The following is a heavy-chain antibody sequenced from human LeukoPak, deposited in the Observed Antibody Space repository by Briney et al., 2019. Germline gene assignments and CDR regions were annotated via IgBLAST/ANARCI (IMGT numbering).Heavy chain of an antibody. CDR2: ISGRGGST. CDR3: AKQYSSSFLDWFDP. J-gene: IGHJ5*02. D-gene: IGHD6-6*01. CDR1: GFTFSSYA. Sequence: GGSLRLSCAASGFTFSSYAMSWVRQAPGKGLEGGSAISGRGGSTYYADSVKGRFTISRDNSKNTLYLQMNSLRAEDTAVYYCAKQYSSSFLDWFDPWGQGTLVTVSS. V-gene: IGHV3-23*01.